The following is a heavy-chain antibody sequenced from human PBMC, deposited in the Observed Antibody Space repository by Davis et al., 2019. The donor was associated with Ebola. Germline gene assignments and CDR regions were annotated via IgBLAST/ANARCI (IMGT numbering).Heavy chain of an antibody. V-gene: IGHV4-59*01. D-gene: IGHD5-24*01. CDR2: IYYSGST. CDR1: GGSISSYY. J-gene: IGHJ4*02. CDR3: ARGSGWLHYYFDY. Sequence: PSETLSLTCTVSGGSISSYYWSWIRQPPGKGLEWIGYIYYSGSTNYNPSLKSRVTISVDTSKNQFSLKLSSVTAADTAVYYCARGSGWLHYYFDYWGQGTLVTVSS.